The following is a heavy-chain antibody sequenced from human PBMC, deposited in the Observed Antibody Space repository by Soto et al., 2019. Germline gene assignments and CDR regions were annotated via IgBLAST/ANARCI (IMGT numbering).Heavy chain of an antibody. CDR1: GFTFSSYS. CDR2: ISSSSSYI. J-gene: IGHJ5*02. V-gene: IGHV3-21*01. Sequence: EVQLVESGGGLVKPGGSLRLSCAASGFTFSSYSMNWVRQAPGKGLEWVSSISSSSSYIYYADSVKGRFTISRDNAKNSLYLQMNSLRAEDTAVYYCARDGNDSDFDCQINWFDPWGQGTLVTVSS. D-gene: IGHD3-9*01. CDR3: ARDGNDSDFDCQINWFDP.